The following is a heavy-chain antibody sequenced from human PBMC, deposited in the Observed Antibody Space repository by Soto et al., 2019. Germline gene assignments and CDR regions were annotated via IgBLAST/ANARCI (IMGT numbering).Heavy chain of an antibody. CDR1: GGSISSYY. J-gene: IGHJ4*02. CDR3: ARGVGYYDSSGYYYEAYYFDY. Sequence: ETLSVTCTVSGGSISSYYWSWIRQPAGKGLEWIGRIYTSGSTNYNPSLKSRVTMSVDTSKNQFSLKLSSVNAADTAVYYCARGVGYYDSSGYYYEAYYFDYWGQGTLVTVSS. V-gene: IGHV4-4*07. D-gene: IGHD3-22*01. CDR2: IYTSGST.